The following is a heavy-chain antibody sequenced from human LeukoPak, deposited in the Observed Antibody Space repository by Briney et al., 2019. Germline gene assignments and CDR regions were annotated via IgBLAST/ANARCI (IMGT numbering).Heavy chain of an antibody. V-gene: IGHV1-18*01. J-gene: IGHJ3*02. CDR2: ISAYNGNT. CDR3: ASERGIVGATGPFDI. D-gene: IGHD1-26*01. CDR1: GYTFTSYG. Sequence: ASVKVSRKASGYTFTSYGISWVRQAPGQGLEWMGWISAYNGNTSYAQKLQGRVTMTTDTSTSTAYMELRSLRSDDTAVYYCASERGIVGATGPFDIWGQGTMVTVSS.